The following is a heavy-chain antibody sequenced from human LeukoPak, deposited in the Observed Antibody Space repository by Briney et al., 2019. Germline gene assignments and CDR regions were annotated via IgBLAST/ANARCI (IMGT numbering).Heavy chain of an antibody. D-gene: IGHD3-22*01. CDR1: GYTFTGYY. V-gene: IGHV1-8*02. CDR2: MNPNSGNT. CDR3: ARPTYYYDSSGYYSRDAFDI. J-gene: IGHJ3*02. Sequence: ASVKVSCKASGYTFTGYYMHWVRQATGQGLEWMGWMNPNSGNTGYAQKFQGRVTMTRNTSISTAYMELSSLRSEDTAVYYCARPTYYYDSSGYYSRDAFDIWGQGTMVTVSS.